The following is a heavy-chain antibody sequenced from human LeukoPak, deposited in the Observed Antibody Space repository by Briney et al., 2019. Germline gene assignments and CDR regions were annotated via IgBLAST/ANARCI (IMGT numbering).Heavy chain of an antibody. V-gene: IGHV3-23*01. CDR2: ISGSTGST. CDR3: AKTSVGEGRIIGSGYFDN. J-gene: IGHJ4*02. Sequence: GGSLRLSCAASGFIFSNYPMTWVRQAQGKGLEWVSAISGSTGSTFYADSVKGRFTISRDNSKNTLYLQMNSLRAEDTAVYYCAKTSVGEGRIIGSGYFDNWGQGTLVTVSS. CDR1: GFIFSNYP. D-gene: IGHD2-15*01.